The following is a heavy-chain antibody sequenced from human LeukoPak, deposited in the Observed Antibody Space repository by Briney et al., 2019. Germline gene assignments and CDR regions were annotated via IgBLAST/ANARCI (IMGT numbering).Heavy chain of an antibody. CDR3: ARGNYDSSGYYADAFDI. Sequence: SETLSLTCTVSGGSVSSGSYYWSWIRQPPGKGLEWIGYIYYSGSTNYNPSLKSRVTISVDTSKNQFSLKLSSVTAADTAVYYCARGNYDSSGYYADAFDIWGQGTMVTVSS. CDR1: GGSVSSGSYY. J-gene: IGHJ3*02. V-gene: IGHV4-61*01. D-gene: IGHD3-22*01. CDR2: IYYSGST.